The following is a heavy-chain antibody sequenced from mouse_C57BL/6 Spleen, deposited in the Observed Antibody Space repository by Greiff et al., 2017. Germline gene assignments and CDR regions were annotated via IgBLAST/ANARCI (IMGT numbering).Heavy chain of an antibody. D-gene: IGHD2-2*01. J-gene: IGHJ4*01. CDR1: GYTFTSYW. CDR2: IDPSDSYT. V-gene: IGHV1-69*01. Sequence: QVQLQQPGAELVMPGASVKLSCKASGYTFTSYWMHWVKQRPGQGLEWIGEIDPSDSYTNYNQKFKGKSTLTVDKSSSTAYMQLSSLPSEDSAVYDCARMVTGYAMDYWGQGTSVTVSS. CDR3: ARMVTGYAMDY.